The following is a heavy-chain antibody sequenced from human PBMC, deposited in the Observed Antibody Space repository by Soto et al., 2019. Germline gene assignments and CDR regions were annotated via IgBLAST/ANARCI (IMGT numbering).Heavy chain of an antibody. CDR1: GFTFSSYA. CDR3: AYRSTPFDY. V-gene: IGHV3-23*01. D-gene: IGHD6-13*01. Sequence: PGGSLRVSCAASGFTFSSYAMSWVRKDPGKGREWVSAISGSGGSTYYADSVKGRFTISRDNSKNTLYLQMNSLRAEDTAVYYYAYRSTPFDYWGQGSLVPVSS. CDR2: ISGSGGST. J-gene: IGHJ4*02.